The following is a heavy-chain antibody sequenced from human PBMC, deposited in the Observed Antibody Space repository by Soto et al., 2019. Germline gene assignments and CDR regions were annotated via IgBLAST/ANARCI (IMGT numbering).Heavy chain of an antibody. Sequence: QVHLVQSGAEVKKPGASVKVSCKGSGYAFTTYGITWVRQAPGQGLEWMGWISAHNGNTNYAQKLQGRVTVTRDTXXSTXXMELRSLRSDDTAVYYCARGRYGDYWGQGALVTVSS. D-gene: IGHD1-1*01. J-gene: IGHJ4*02. CDR1: GYAFTTYG. CDR3: ARGRYGDY. V-gene: IGHV1-18*01. CDR2: ISAHNGNT.